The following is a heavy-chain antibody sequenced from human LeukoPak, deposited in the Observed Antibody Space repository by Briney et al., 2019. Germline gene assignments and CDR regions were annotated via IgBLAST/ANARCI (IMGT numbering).Heavy chain of an antibody. Sequence: GGSLRLSCAASGFTFLTYAMSWVRQAPGKGLQWVSVIRDTGASTYYADSVKGRFTISRDNSKNTLYLQMNSLRAEDTAVYYCAKAGRSGWYPGWPFDIWGQGTMVTVSS. D-gene: IGHD6-19*01. CDR1: GFTFLTYA. V-gene: IGHV3-23*01. CDR3: AKAGRSGWYPGWPFDI. CDR2: IRDTGAST. J-gene: IGHJ3*02.